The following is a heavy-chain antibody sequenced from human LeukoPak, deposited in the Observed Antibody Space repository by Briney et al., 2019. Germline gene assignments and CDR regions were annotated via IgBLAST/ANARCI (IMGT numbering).Heavy chain of an antibody. CDR2: MSFDGKNT. Sequence: SGGSLRLSCAASGFTFSTYVIHWVRQAPGKGLDWVAVMSFDGKNTYYADSVKGRFTVSRDNSKNTLYLQMNSLRAEDTAVYYCAKGGKWDVTPFDYWGQGTLVTVSS. J-gene: IGHJ4*02. D-gene: IGHD1-26*01. CDR3: AKGGKWDVTPFDY. V-gene: IGHV3-30*04. CDR1: GFTFSTYV.